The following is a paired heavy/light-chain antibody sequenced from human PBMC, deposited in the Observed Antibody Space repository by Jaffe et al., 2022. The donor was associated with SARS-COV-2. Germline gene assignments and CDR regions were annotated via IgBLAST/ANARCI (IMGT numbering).Heavy chain of an antibody. V-gene: IGHV1-18*01. D-gene: IGHD3-3*01. Sequence: QVQLVQSGAEVKKPGASVKVSCKASGYTFTSYGISWVRQAPGQGLEWMGWISAYNGNTNYAQKLQGRVTMTTDTSTSTAYMELRSLRSDDTAVYYCARENDFWSGYRRTDAFDIWGQGTMVTVSS. CDR1: GYTFTSYG. J-gene: IGHJ3*02. CDR2: ISAYNGNT. CDR3: ARENDFWSGYRRTDAFDI.
Light chain of an antibody. J-gene: IGLJ1*01. V-gene: IGLV1-40*01. CDR1: SSNIGAGYD. CDR3: QSYDSSLSVRYV. Sequence: QSVLTQPPSVSGAPGQRVTISCTGSSSNIGAGYDVHWYQQLPGTAPKLLIYGNSNRPSGVPDRFSGSKSGTSASLAITGLQAEDEADYYCQSYDSSLSVRYVFGTGTKVTVL. CDR2: GNS.